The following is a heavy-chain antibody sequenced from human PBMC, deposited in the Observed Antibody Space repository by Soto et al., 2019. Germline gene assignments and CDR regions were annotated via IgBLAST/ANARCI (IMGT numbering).Heavy chain of an antibody. CDR2: INHSGST. CDR1: DGNFRGFY. J-gene: IGHJ6*02. V-gene: IGHV4-34*01. Sequence: VFDGNFRGFYWSRISKTPGKGLEWIGEINHSGSTIYNPALKSRVTISVDTSKNQFSRKLSSVLAADPTVYYWARGSSSRDYVMDILGQGTTDIVFS. CDR3: ARGSSSRDYVMDI. D-gene: IGHD6-6*01.